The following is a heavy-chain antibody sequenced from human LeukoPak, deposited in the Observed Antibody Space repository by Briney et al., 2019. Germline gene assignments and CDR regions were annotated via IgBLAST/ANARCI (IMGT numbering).Heavy chain of an antibody. D-gene: IGHD3-22*01. CDR2: ISHDGSNK. Sequence: GGSLRLSCAASGFTFSSYAMHWVRQAPGKGLEWVAVISHDGSNKYYADSVKGRFTISRDNSKNTLYLQMNSLRAEDTAVYYCARELMIVVAPAGFDYWGQGTLVTVSS. V-gene: IGHV3-30-3*01. J-gene: IGHJ4*02. CDR1: GFTFSSYA. CDR3: ARELMIVVAPAGFDY.